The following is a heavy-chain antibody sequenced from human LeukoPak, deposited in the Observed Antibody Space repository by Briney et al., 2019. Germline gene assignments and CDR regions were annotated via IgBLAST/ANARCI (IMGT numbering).Heavy chain of an antibody. D-gene: IGHD1-26*01. Sequence: SETLSLTCTVSGGSISSYYWSWIRQPAGKGLEWIGRIYTSGSTNYNPSLESRVTISVDKSKNQFSLKLSSVTAADTAVYYCARERVGATDHDAFDIWGQGTMVTVSS. J-gene: IGHJ3*02. CDR3: ARERVGATDHDAFDI. CDR2: IYTSGST. V-gene: IGHV4-4*07. CDR1: GGSISSYY.